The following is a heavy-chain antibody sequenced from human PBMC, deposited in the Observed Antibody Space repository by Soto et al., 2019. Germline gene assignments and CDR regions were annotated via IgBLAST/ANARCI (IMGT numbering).Heavy chain of an antibody. V-gene: IGHV3-74*03. Sequence: EVQLVESGGGLVQPGGSLRLSCRASGFDFNNYWMHWVRQDPGKGLVWVSRINGDGSDTKYADSVKGRFTISRDNAKNTVYLQMTSLRAEDTAVYYCARDQTTGDWFDAWGQGTLVNVSS. CDR1: GFDFNNYW. CDR3: ARDQTTGDWFDA. J-gene: IGHJ5*02. D-gene: IGHD4-17*01. CDR2: INGDGSDT.